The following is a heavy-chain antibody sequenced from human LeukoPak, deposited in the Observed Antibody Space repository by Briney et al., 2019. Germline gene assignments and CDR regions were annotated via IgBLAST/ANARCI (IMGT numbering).Heavy chain of an antibody. D-gene: IGHD3-22*01. CDR3: ARVVYYYDSSGYYPLDY. Sequence: GGSLRLSCAASGFTFSSYAMRWVRQAPGKGLEWVAVISYDGSNKYYADSVKGRFTISRDNSKNTLYLQMNSLRAEDTAVYYCARVVYYYDSSGYYPLDYWGQGTLVTVSS. J-gene: IGHJ4*02. CDR2: ISYDGSNK. CDR1: GFTFSSYA. V-gene: IGHV3-30-3*01.